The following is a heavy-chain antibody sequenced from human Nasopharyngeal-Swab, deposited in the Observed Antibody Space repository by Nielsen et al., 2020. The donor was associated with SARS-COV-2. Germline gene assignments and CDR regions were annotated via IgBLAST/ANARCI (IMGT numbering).Heavy chain of an antibody. Sequence: KVSCKGSGYSFTSYWISWVRQMPGKGLEWMGRIDPSDSYTNYSPSFQGHVTISADKSISTAYLQWSSLKASDTAMYYCARLGVYCSGGSCYGWFDPWGQGTLVTVSS. J-gene: IGHJ5*02. CDR2: IDPSDSYT. V-gene: IGHV5-10-1*01. D-gene: IGHD2-15*01. CDR3: ARLGVYCSGGSCYGWFDP. CDR1: GYSFTSYW.